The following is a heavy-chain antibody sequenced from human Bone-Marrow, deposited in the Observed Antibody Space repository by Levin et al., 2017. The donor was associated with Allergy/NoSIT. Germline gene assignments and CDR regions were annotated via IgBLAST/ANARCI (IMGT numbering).Heavy chain of an antibody. Sequence: PSETLSLTCTVSGVSITSGSYYWSWIRQPAGKGLEWIGHSYTSGNITYNPSLKSQVTISLDTSKNQFSLKLRSVTAADTAVYYCARVLQYSYYYTDVWGKGTMVTVSS. J-gene: IGHJ6*03. CDR1: GVSITSGSYY. D-gene: IGHD2-21*01. CDR3: ARVLQYSYYYTDV. V-gene: IGHV4-61*09. CDR2: SYTSGNI.